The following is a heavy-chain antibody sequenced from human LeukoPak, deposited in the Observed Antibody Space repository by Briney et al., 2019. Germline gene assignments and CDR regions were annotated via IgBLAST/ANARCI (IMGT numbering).Heavy chain of an antibody. Sequence: SETLSLTCTVSAGSISNYYWSWIRQPPGQGLEWLAEINHGGSTSYSPSLKSRASISADKSKNQFSLRLTSVTAADTAVCYCASLVHYDFWSGYFRPSDAIDVWGQGTAVTVSS. CDR3: ASLVHYDFWSGYFRPSDAIDV. CDR2: INHGGST. J-gene: IGHJ3*01. D-gene: IGHD3-3*01. CDR1: AGSISNYY. V-gene: IGHV4-34*01.